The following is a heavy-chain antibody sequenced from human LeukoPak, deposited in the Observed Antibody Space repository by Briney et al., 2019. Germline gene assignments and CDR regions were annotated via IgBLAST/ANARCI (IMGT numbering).Heavy chain of an antibody. D-gene: IGHD4-17*01. CDR3: ARGMTMVTTPNWFDP. J-gene: IGHJ5*02. Sequence: GGSLRLSCAASGFTFSSYAMHWVRQAPGQGLEWVAVISYDGSNKYYADSVKGRFTISRDNSKNTLYLQMNSLRAEDTAVYYCARGMTMVTTPNWFDPWGQGTLVTVSS. CDR1: GFTFSSYA. V-gene: IGHV3-30-3*01. CDR2: ISYDGSNK.